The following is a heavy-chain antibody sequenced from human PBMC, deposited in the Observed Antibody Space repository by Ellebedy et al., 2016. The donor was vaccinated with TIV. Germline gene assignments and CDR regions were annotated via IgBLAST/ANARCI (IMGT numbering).Heavy chain of an antibody. Sequence: SETLSLTCSVSGGSITGHYWSWIRQSPGKGLEWIAYIYYNGITKYNPSLKSRVSISVDTSKNQFSLRLSSVTAAYTAVYYCARSFFDLSSWYNNDFYYGMDLWGQGTTVTVSS. CDR2: IYYNGIT. J-gene: IGHJ6*02. CDR3: ARSFFDLSSWYNNDFYYGMDL. CDR1: GGSITGHY. V-gene: IGHV4-59*08. D-gene: IGHD6-13*01.